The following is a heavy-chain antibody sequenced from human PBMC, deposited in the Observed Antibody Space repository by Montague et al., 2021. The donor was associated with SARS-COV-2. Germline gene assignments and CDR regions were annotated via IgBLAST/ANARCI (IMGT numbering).Heavy chain of an antibody. CDR2: FDSEHGET. Sequence: SVKVSCKVSEYSLSDFSLQMHWVRQAPGKGLVWLGDFDSEHGETTYAQKFQGRVTMTEDRSTDTVYMELSGLRSGDTAVYYCATLGLEVITYAFAIWGQRTMVSVSS. V-gene: IGHV1-24*01. CDR1: EYSLSDFS. D-gene: IGHD3-22*01. CDR3: ATLGLEVITYAFAI. J-gene: IGHJ3*02.